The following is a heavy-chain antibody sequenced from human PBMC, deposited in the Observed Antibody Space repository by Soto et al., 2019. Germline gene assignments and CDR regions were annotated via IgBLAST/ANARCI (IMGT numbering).Heavy chain of an antibody. CDR1: GGTFSSYF. D-gene: IGHD6-13*01. CDR2: IIPVFGSA. CDR3: ARETPSAAAAYFFYGLDV. J-gene: IGHJ6*02. Sequence: QVQLVQSGAEVKKAGSSVKVSCKVSGGTFSSYFINWVRQAPGQGLEWVGGIIPVFGSASFAEKFQGRVIITADESTSTAYMELSSLRSDDTAVYYCARETPSAAAAYFFYGLDVWGQGTTVTVPS. V-gene: IGHV1-69*01.